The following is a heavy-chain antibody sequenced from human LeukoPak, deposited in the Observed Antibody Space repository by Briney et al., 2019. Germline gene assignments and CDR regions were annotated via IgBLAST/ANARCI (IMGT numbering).Heavy chain of an antibody. V-gene: IGHV1-69*01. CDR3: ARAGGSELEYYYGSGTLPSNY. CDR1: GGPFSSYA. CDR2: IIPVFGTA. Sequence: SVKVSCKVSGGPFSSYAITWVRQAPGQWLEWMGGIIPVFGTANYAQKFLGRLTITADASTTTAYMALSSLRSEDTAVYYCARAGGSELEYYYGSGTLPSNYWGQGTLVTVSS. J-gene: IGHJ4*02. D-gene: IGHD3-10*01.